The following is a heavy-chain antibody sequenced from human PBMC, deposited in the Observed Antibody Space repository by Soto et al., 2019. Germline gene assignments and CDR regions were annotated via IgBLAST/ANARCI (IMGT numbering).Heavy chain of an antibody. V-gene: IGHV3-21*01. Sequence: GGSLRLSCAASGFTFSSYSMNWVRQAPGKGLEWVSSISSSSSYIYYADSVKGRFTISRDNAKNSLYLQMNSLRAEDTAVYYCARVGYCSGGSCYSYYYYYMDVWGKGTTVTVSS. CDR3: ARVGYCSGGSCYSYYYYYMDV. CDR2: ISSSSSYI. J-gene: IGHJ6*03. CDR1: GFTFSSYS. D-gene: IGHD2-15*01.